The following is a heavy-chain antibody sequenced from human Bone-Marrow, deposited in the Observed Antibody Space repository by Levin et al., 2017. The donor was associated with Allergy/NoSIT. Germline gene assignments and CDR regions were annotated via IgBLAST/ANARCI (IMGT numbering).Heavy chain of an antibody. D-gene: IGHD3-10*01. Sequence: GGSLRLSCAASGFTFSSYAMHWVRQAPGKGLEYVSAISSNGGSTYYADSVKGRFTISRDNSKNTLYLQMGSLRAEDMAVYYCARDFLRGYGSLDYWGQGTLVTVSS. V-gene: IGHV3-64*02. CDR1: GFTFSSYA. J-gene: IGHJ4*02. CDR3: ARDFLRGYGSLDY. CDR2: ISSNGGST.